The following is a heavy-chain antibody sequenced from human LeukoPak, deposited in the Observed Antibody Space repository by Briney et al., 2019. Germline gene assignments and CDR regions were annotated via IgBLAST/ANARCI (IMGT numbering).Heavy chain of an antibody. CDR3: TTGTPPGYCSSTSCYRGDAFDI. CDR2: IKSKTDGGTT. D-gene: IGHD2-2*01. Sequence: GGSLRLSCAASGFTFSNAWMSWVRQAPGKGLEWVGRIKSKTDGGTTDYAAPVKGRFTISRDDSKNTLYLQMNSLKTEGTAVYYCTTGTPPGYCSSTSCYRGDAFDIWGQGTMVTVSS. CDR1: GFTFSNAW. J-gene: IGHJ3*02. V-gene: IGHV3-15*01.